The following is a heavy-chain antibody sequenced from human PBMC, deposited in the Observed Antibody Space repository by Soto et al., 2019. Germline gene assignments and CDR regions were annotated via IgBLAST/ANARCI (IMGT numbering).Heavy chain of an antibody. CDR3: ARSDSSGFA. Sequence: QVQLQESGPGLVKPSETLSLTCTVSGGSISSYYWSWIRQPPGKGLEWIGYIYYSGSTTYNPSLKSRVTISVDTSKNQFSLKLSSVTAADTAVYYCARSDSSGFAWGQGTLVTVSS. CDR1: GGSISSYY. J-gene: IGHJ5*02. V-gene: IGHV4-59*01. D-gene: IGHD3-22*01. CDR2: IYYSGST.